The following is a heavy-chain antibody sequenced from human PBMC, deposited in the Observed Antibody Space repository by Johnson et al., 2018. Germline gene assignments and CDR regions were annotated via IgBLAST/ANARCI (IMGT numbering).Heavy chain of an antibody. Sequence: VQLVESGGGVVQPGRSLRLSCAASGFTFSSYSMNWVRQAPGKGLEWVSSISSSSSYIYYADSVKGRFTISRDNAKNSLYLQMNSLRAEDTAGDYCAREGGGAFDIWGQGTMVTVSS. CDR2: ISSSSSYI. V-gene: IGHV3-21*01. D-gene: IGHD3-16*01. CDR3: AREGGGAFDI. CDR1: GFTFSSYS. J-gene: IGHJ3*02.